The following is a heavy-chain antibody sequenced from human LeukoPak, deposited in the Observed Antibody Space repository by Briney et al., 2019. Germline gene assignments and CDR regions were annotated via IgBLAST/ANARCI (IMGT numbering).Heavy chain of an antibody. D-gene: IGHD1-20*01. Sequence: VASVNVSCTASGSTFSSYAISWVRHAPGQGLEWMGGIIPIFGTANYAQKFQGRVTITTGESTSTAYMEQSSLRSEDTAVYYRARGESITGTNWAPFDYWGQGTLVTVSS. V-gene: IGHV1-69*05. CDR2: IIPIFGTA. J-gene: IGHJ4*02. CDR1: GSTFSSYA. CDR3: ARGESITGTNWAPFDY.